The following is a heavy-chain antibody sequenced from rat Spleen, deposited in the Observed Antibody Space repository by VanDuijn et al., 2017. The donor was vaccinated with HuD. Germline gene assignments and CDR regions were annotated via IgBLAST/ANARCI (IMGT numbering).Heavy chain of an antibody. Sequence: EVQLVESGGGLVQPGRSMKLSCAASGLTFSNYYMAWVRQAPTKGLEWVASISTGGGNTYYRDSVKGRFTISTDNAKSTLYLQRDSLRSEDTATDYCATMELAHYVDYWGQGVMVTVSS. CDR1: GLTFSNYY. CDR3: ATMELAHYVDY. V-gene: IGHV5-25*01. CDR2: ISTGGGNT. D-gene: IGHD1-3*01. J-gene: IGHJ2*01.